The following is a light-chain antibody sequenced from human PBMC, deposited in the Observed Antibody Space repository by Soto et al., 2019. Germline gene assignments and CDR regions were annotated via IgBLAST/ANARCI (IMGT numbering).Light chain of an antibody. J-gene: IGKJ1*01. Sequence: DIQMTQSPSTLSASVGDRVTITCRASQSISSWLAWYQQKPGKAPKFLIYDVSTLESGVPSRFSGSGSGTEFTLTISSLQPDDFATYYCQQYSNYPGTFGQGTKVDIK. CDR2: DVS. CDR3: QQYSNYPGT. CDR1: QSISSW. V-gene: IGKV1-5*01.